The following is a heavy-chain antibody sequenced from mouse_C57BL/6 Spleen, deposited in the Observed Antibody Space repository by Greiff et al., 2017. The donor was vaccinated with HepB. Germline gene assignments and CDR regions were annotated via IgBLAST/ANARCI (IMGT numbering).Heavy chain of an antibody. CDR1: GFNIKDDY. CDR2: IDPENGDT. V-gene: IGHV14-4*01. CDR3: TTGLRRSWFAY. J-gene: IGHJ3*01. D-gene: IGHD2-4*01. Sequence: EVQLQQSGAELVRPGASVKLSCTASGFNIKDDYMHWVKQRPEQGLEWIGWIDPENGDTEYASKFQGKATITADTSSNAAYLQLSSLTSEDTAVYSGTTGLRRSWFAYWGQGTLVTVSA.